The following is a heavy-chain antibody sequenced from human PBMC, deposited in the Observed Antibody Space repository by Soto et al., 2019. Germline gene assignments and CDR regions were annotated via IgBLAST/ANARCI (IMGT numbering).Heavy chain of an antibody. J-gene: IGHJ4*02. Sequence: SETLSLTCDVYGGSFSGYYWSWVRQSPGKGLEWIGDINHTGDTTSNPSLRTRAVISIDTSKTQFSLNLTSVTSADTAFYHCAREVGYYSATRRNLYFDYWGPGILVTVLL. D-gene: IGHD2-2*01. CDR2: INHTGDT. CDR1: GGSFSGYY. V-gene: IGHV4-34*01. CDR3: AREVGYYSATRRNLYFDY.